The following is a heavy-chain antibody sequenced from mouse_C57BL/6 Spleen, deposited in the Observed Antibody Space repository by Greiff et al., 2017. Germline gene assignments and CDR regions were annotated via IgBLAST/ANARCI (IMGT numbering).Heavy chain of an antibody. V-gene: IGHV6-6*01. CDR2: IRNKANNHAT. CDR3: TRRLYYDYDGGFAY. CDR1: GFTFSDAW. Sequence: EVQRVESGGGLVQPGGSMKLSCAASGFTFSDAWMDWVRQSPEKGLEWVAEIRNKANNHATYYAESVKGRFTISRDDSESSVYLQMNSLRAEDTGIYYCTRRLYYDYDGGFAYWGQGTLVTVSA. D-gene: IGHD2-4*01. J-gene: IGHJ3*01.